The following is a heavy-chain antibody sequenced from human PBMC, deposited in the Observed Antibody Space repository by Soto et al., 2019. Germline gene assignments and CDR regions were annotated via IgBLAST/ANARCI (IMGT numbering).Heavy chain of an antibody. V-gene: IGHV4-59*02. Sequence: PSETLSLTCSFSGDSVTSHYLTWIRQSPEKGLEWIGYMHYTGFSHYNPSLKSRLTISVDRSKNQFTLQLTSVTVADTAVYYCATSSGNAWYTYWGHGTQVTVSS. CDR3: ATSSGNAWYTY. D-gene: IGHD6-13*01. CDR2: MHYTGFS. CDR1: GDSVTSHY. J-gene: IGHJ4*01.